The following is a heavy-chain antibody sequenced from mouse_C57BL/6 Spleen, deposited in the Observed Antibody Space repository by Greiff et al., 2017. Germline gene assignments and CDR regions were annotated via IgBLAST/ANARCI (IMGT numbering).Heavy chain of an antibody. V-gene: IGHV6-3*01. CDR2: IRLKSDNYAT. D-gene: IGHD2-1*01. CDR1: GFTFSNYW. CDR3: TAFYYGNYAWFAY. J-gene: IGHJ3*01. Sequence: EVKLVESGGGLVQPGGSMKLSCDASGFTFSNYWMNWVRQSPGKGLEWVAQIRLKSDNYATHYAKSVKGRFTISRYDSKSSVYLQMKNLRAEDTGMYYCTAFYYGNYAWFAYWGQGTLVTVSA.